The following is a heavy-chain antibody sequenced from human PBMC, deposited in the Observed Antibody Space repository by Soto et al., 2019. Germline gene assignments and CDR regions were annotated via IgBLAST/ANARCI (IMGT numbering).Heavy chain of an antibody. CDR1: GFTFTSSA. D-gene: IGHD3-9*01. CDR2: IVVGSGNT. CDR3: AAPFDILTGYYYYYYGMDV. V-gene: IGHV1-58*01. J-gene: IGHJ6*02. Sequence: SVKVSCKASGFTFTSSAVQWVRQARGQRLEWIGWIVVGSGNTNYAQKFQERVTITRDMSTSTAYMELSSLRSEDTAVYYCAAPFDILTGYYYYYYGMDVWGQGTTVTVSS.